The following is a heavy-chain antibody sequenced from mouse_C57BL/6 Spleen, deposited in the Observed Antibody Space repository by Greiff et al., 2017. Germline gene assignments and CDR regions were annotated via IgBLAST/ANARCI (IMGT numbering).Heavy chain of an antibody. CDR3: ARDRVYYYGSSYGYFDV. CDR1: GFTFSAYY. Sequence: EVQGVESERGLVQPGSSMKLSCTASGFTFSAYYMALVRQVPEKGLEWVANVNYDGSSTYYLDSLKSRFIISRDDAKNILYLQMISLESDDTAAYYCARDRVYYYGSSYGYFDVWGTGTTVTVSS. CDR2: VNYDGSST. J-gene: IGHJ1*03. D-gene: IGHD1-1*01. V-gene: IGHV5-16*01.